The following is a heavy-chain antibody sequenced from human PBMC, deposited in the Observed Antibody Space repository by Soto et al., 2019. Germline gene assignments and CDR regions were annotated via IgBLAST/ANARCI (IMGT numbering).Heavy chain of an antibody. CDR3: ARRYGGAFDI. Sequence: SETLSLTCTVSGGSISSSSYYWGWIRQPPGKGLEWIGRIYYSGSTYYNPSLKSRVTISVDPSKNQFSLKLSSVTAADTAVYYCARRYGGAFDIWGQGTMVTVS. CDR2: IYYSGST. CDR1: GGSISSSSYY. D-gene: IGHD3-10*01. J-gene: IGHJ3*02. V-gene: IGHV4-39*01.